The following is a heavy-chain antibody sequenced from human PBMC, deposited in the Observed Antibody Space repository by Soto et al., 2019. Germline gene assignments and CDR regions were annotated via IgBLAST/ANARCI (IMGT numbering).Heavy chain of an antibody. V-gene: IGHV3-74*01. CDR3: ARATVVPGGCYYYYLDV. CDR2: VSGDGSST. Sequence: GGSLRLSCAASGFTFSSSWMHRVRQAPGKGLVWVSRVSGDGSSTNYADSVKGRFTISRDNAKNTLYLQMNSLRTEDTAVYYCARATVVPGGCYYYYLDVWGKGTTVTVS. CDR1: GFTFSSSW. D-gene: IGHD2-2*01. J-gene: IGHJ6*03.